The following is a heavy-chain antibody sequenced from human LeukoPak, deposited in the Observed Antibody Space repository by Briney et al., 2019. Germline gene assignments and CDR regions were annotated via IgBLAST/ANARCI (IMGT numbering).Heavy chain of an antibody. D-gene: IGHD3-22*01. V-gene: IGHV5-51*01. CDR3: ARQYYDSSGYSFFDY. CDR1: GYSFTSYW. J-gene: IGHJ4*02. CDR2: IYPGDSDT. Sequence: ESLKISCKGSGYSFTSYWIGWVRQMPGKGLEWMGIIYPGDSDTRYSPSFQGQVTISADKSISTAYLQWSSLKASDTAMYYCARQYYDSSGYSFFDYWGQGTLVTVSS.